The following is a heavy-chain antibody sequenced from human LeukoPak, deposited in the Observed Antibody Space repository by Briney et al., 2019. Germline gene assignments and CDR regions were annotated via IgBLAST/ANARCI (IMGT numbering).Heavy chain of an antibody. V-gene: IGHV1-2*02. CDR2: INPNSGGT. Sequence: ASVKVSCKASGYTFTGYYMHWVRQAPGQGLEWMGWINPNSGGTNYAQKFHGRVTMTRDTSISTAYMELSRLRSDDTAVYYCARVRRWLQTFDYWGQGTLVTVSS. J-gene: IGHJ4*02. CDR3: ARVRRWLQTFDY. D-gene: IGHD5-24*01. CDR1: GYTFTGYY.